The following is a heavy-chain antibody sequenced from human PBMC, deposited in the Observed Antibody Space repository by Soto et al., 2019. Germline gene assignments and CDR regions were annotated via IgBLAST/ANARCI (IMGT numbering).Heavy chain of an antibody. D-gene: IGHD2-15*01. V-gene: IGHV1-18*01. CDR1: GYTFTSYG. J-gene: IGHJ6*03. CDR3: ARVYCSGGSCYLGFGWYYYYMDV. Sequence: QVQLVQSEAEMKKPGASVKVSCKASGYTFTSYGVSWVRQAPGQGLEWMGWISAYNGNTNYAQKLQGRVTMTTDSPTSTAYMELGSPRSDDTAVYYCARVYCSGGSCYLGFGWYYYYMDVWGKGTTVTVSS. CDR2: ISAYNGNT.